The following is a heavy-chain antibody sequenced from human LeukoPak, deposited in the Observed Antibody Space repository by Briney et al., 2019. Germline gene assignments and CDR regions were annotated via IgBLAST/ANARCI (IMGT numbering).Heavy chain of an antibody. D-gene: IGHD3-10*01. J-gene: IGHJ5*02. Sequence: SETLSLTCTVSGGSIRSYYWSWIRQPPGKGLEWIGYIYYSGSTNYNPSLKSRVTISVDTSKNQFSLKLSSVTAADTAVYYRAREPSMVRGVMAWFEPWGQGTLVTVSS. CDR1: GGSIRSYY. CDR2: IYYSGST. CDR3: AREPSMVRGVMAWFEP. V-gene: IGHV4-59*12.